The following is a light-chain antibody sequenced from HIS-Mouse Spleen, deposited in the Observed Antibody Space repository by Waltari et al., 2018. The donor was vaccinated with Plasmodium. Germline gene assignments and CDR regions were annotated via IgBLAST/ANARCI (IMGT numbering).Light chain of an antibody. CDR3: QAWDSSTAV. CDR2: QDS. Sequence: SYELTQPPSVSVSPGQTASITCSGDKLGDKYACWYQQKPGQSPVLVIYQDSKRPSGIPGRFSGSNAGNTATLTISGTQAMDEADYYCQAWDSSTAVFGIGTKVTVL. J-gene: IGLJ1*01. CDR1: KLGDKY. V-gene: IGLV3-1*01.